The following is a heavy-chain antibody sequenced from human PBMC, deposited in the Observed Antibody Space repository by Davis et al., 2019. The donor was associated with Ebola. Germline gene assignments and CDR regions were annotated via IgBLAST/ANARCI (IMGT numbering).Heavy chain of an antibody. V-gene: IGHV1-69*13. CDR3: ARAEGRKWELWGYYYYMDV. J-gene: IGHJ6*03. CDR2: IIPIFGTA. D-gene: IGHD1-26*01. CDR1: GGTFSSYA. Sequence: SVKVSCKASGGTFSSYAISWVRQAPGQGLEWMGGIIPIFGTANYAQKFQGRVTITADESTSTAYMELSSLRSEDTAVYYCARAEGRKWELWGYYYYMDVWGKGTTVTVS.